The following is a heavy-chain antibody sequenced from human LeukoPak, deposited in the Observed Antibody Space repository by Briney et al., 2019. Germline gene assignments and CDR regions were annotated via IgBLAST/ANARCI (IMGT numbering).Heavy chain of an antibody. CDR1: GGSISSYY. Sequence: KPSETLSLTCTVSGGSISSYYWSWIRQPPGKGLEWIGYIYYSGSTNYNPSLKSRVTISVDTSKNQFSLKLSSVTAADTAVYYCARESDSSHEGAWFDPWGQGTLVTVSS. V-gene: IGHV4-59*12. J-gene: IGHJ5*02. D-gene: IGHD6-13*01. CDR2: IYYSGST. CDR3: ARESDSSHEGAWFDP.